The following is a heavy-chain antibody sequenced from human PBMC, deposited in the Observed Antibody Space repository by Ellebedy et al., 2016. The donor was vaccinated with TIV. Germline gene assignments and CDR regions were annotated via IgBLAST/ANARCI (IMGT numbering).Heavy chain of an antibody. V-gene: IGHV3-49*04. J-gene: IGHJ6*02. CDR3: TRDLTTLAAAGTGIYYYTMDV. CDR2: IRSKAYGGTT. CDR1: GFTFGDYA. D-gene: IGHD6-13*01. Sequence: GESLKISXTASGFTFGDYAMSWVRQAPGKGLEWVSFIRSKAYGGTTEYAASVKGRFTISRDDSKSIAYLQMNSLKAEDTAVYCCTRDLTTLAAAGTGIYYYTMDVWGQGTTVTVSS.